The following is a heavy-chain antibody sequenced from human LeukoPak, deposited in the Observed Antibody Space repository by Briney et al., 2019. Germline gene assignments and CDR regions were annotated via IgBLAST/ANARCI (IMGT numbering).Heavy chain of an antibody. J-gene: IGHJ4*02. CDR2: IYSVGST. Sequence: GGSLRLSCAASAFTVSSNYMSWVRQAPGKGLEWVSVIYSVGSTYYADSSKGRFTISRDNSKNTLYLQMNRLRAEDTAVYYCARGGWGRYFAYWGRGSLVTVSS. D-gene: IGHD3-16*01. V-gene: IGHV3-66*02. CDR3: ARGGWGRYFAY. CDR1: AFTVSSNY.